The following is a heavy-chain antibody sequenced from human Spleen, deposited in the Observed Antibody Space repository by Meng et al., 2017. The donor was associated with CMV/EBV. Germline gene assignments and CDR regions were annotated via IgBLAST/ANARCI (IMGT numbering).Heavy chain of an antibody. CDR2: INHGGSA. CDR1: GGSLSGYF. V-gene: IGHV4-34*02. J-gene: IGHJ4*02. Sequence: VQLQRWGAGLLKPSEPLSLTCVVYGGSLSGYFWSWVRQPPGKGLEWIGEINHGGSANYNMSLKSRVTISIDTSKNQFSLNLRSVTAADTAVYYCARGRDYYDSSGSLDYWGQGTLVTVSS. D-gene: IGHD3-22*01. CDR3: ARGRDYYDSSGSLDY.